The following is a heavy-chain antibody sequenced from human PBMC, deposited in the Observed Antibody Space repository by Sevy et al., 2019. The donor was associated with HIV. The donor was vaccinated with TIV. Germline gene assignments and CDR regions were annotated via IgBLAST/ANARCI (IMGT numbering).Heavy chain of an antibody. D-gene: IGHD6-19*01. V-gene: IGHV3-7*01. CDR3: ARIPYSSGWTTFDY. J-gene: IGHJ4*02. CDR1: GFTFSSYW. CDR2: IKQDGSEK. Sequence: GGSLRLSCAASGFTFSSYWMSWVRQAPGKGLEWVANIKQDGSEKYYLDSVKGRFTISRDNAKNSLYLQMNSLRAEDTAVYYCARIPYSSGWTTFDYWGQGTLVTVSS.